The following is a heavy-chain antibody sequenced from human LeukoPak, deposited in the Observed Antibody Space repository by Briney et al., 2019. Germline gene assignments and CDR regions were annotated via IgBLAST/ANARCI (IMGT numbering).Heavy chain of an antibody. CDR3: ARGPYNYDISGSPRGDY. CDR2: IWYDGTNK. J-gene: IGHJ4*02. CDR1: GFTFNSYG. V-gene: IGHV3-33*01. D-gene: IGHD3-22*01. Sequence: GGSLRLSCAASGFTFNSYGMHWVRQAPGKGLEWVALIWYDGTNKYYADSVKGRFTISRDSSKTTLYLQMNNLRAEDTAVYYGARGPYNYDISGSPRGDYWGQGTLVTVSS.